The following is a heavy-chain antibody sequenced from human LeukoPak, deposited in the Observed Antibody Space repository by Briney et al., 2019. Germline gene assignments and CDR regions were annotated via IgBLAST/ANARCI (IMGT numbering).Heavy chain of an antibody. Sequence: SETLSLTCTVSGGSISSSSYYWGWIRQPPGKGLEWIGSIYYSGSTYYNPSLKSRVTISVDTSKNQFSLKLSSVTAADTAVYYCARDLGYYGSGSLYYRGQGTLVTVSS. V-gene: IGHV4-39*07. D-gene: IGHD3-10*01. J-gene: IGHJ4*02. CDR3: ARDLGYYGSGSLYY. CDR2: IYYSGST. CDR1: GGSISSSSYY.